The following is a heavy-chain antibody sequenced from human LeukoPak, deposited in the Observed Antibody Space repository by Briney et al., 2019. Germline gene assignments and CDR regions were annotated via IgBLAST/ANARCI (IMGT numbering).Heavy chain of an antibody. CDR2: ISSSGTNI. CDR3: ARGIYCSGGSCYSGYYYGVDV. CDR1: GFTYSSYE. D-gene: IGHD2-15*01. J-gene: IGHJ6*04. Sequence: GGSLRLSCAASGFTYSSYEMNWVRQDPGTGLEWISYISSSGTNIYYADSVKGRFTISRDNAKNSLYLEMNSLRAEDTALYYCARGIYCSGGSCYSGYYYGVDVWGKGTTVTVSS. V-gene: IGHV3-48*03.